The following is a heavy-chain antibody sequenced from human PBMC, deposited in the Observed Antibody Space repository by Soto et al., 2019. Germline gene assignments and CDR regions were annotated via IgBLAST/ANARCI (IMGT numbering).Heavy chain of an antibody. V-gene: IGHV3-30*18. CDR2: ISYDGRNK. CDR1: GFTFSSYG. D-gene: IGHD6-19*01. J-gene: IGHJ6*02. CDR3: VKDGSSGWPYYYGMDV. Sequence: GGSLRLSCAASGFTFSSYGMHWVRQAPGKGLEWVAVISYDGRNKYYADSVKGRFTISRDNSKNTLYLQMSSLRPEDTAVYYCVKDGSSGWPYYYGMDVWGQGTTVTVSS.